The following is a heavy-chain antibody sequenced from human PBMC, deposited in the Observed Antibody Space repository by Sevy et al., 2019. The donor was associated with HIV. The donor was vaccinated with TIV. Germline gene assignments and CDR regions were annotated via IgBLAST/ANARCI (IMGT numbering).Heavy chain of an antibody. CDR1: GFSFDSYG. Sequence: GGSLRLSCAVSGFSFDSYGMTWVRQAPGKGLEWVSGISGSGTRTYYADSVKGRFIISRDNSKNTLYLQMNSLRSEDTAIYYGGKGGGGHYDPDEIGYYFYYYNMDVWGKRTTVTVSS. D-gene: IGHD3-22*01. V-gene: IGHV3-23*01. J-gene: IGHJ6*03. CDR2: ISGSGTRT. CDR3: GKGGGGHYDPDEIGYYFYYYNMDV.